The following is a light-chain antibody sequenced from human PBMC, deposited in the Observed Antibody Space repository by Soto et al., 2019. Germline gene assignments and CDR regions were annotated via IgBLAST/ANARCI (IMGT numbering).Light chain of an antibody. CDR2: AAS. Sequence: IQLTQSPSSLSASVGDRVTITCRASQDIAIYLAWYQQKPGEAPNLLIYAASTLYGGVPSRFSGSGSGTDFALTITSLQAEEFATYYCQQLRMYPSTFGGGTKV. CDR3: QQLRMYPST. CDR1: QDIAIY. J-gene: IGKJ4*01. V-gene: IGKV1-9*01.